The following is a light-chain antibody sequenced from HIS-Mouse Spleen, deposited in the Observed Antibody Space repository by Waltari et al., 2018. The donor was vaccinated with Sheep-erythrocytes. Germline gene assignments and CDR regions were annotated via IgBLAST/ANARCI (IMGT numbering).Light chain of an antibody. CDR1: SSDVGGYNY. Sequence: QSALTQPRSVSGSPGQSVTISCTGTSSDVGGYNYVSWYQQHPGNAPKLMIYDVSKRPSGVPDRCPGSKSGNTASLTISGLQAEDEADYYCCSYAGSYTFWVFGGGTKLTVL. V-gene: IGLV2-11*01. CDR3: CSYAGSYTFWV. CDR2: DVS. J-gene: IGLJ3*02.